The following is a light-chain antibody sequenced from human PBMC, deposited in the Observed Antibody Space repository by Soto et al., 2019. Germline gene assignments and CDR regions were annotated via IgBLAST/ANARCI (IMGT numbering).Light chain of an antibody. CDR2: TNN. J-gene: IGLJ2*01. V-gene: IGLV1-44*01. CDR3: AAWDNSLNGVV. Sequence: QLVLTQPPSASGTPGQRVTISCSGSSSNIGTYTVNWYRQLPGTAPKLLIYTNNQRPSGVPDRFSGSKSGTSASLAISGLQSDDEADYYCAAWDNSLNGVVFGGGTKLTVL. CDR1: SSNIGTYT.